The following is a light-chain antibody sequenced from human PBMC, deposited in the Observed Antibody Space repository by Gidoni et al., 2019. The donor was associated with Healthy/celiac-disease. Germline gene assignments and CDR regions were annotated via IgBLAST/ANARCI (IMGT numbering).Light chain of an antibody. V-gene: IGLV3-1*01. Sequence: SYELTQLPSVSVSPGQTASITCSGDKLGEKYACWYQQKPGQSPVLVIYQDSKRPSGIPARFSGSNSGNTATLTISGTQAMDEADYYCQAWDSSTHVVFGGGTKLTVL. CDR2: QDS. CDR3: QAWDSSTHVV. J-gene: IGLJ2*01. CDR1: KLGEKY.